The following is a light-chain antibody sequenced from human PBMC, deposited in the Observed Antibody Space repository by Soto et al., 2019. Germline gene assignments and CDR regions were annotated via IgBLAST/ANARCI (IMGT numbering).Light chain of an antibody. CDR1: QGISSY. J-gene: IGKJ1*01. CDR3: QQYYSYPLT. Sequence: AIRMTQSPSSFSASTGDRVTITCRASQGISSYLAWYQQKTGKAPKFLIYAASTLQSGVPSRFSGSGSGTDFTLTIGSLQSEDFATYYCQQYYSYPLTFGQGTKVEMK. CDR2: AAS. V-gene: IGKV1-8*01.